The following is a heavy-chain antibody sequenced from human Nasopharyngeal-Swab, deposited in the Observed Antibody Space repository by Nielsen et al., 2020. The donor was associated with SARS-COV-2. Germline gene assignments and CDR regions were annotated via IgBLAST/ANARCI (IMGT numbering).Heavy chain of an antibody. J-gene: IGHJ4*02. CDR2: IYYSGST. CDR1: GGSVSSGSYY. CDR3: ARHQGYYATGFDY. V-gene: IGHV4-39*01. Sequence: SETLSLTCTVSGGSVSSGSYYWGWIRQPPGKGLEWIGSIYYSGSTYYNPSLKSRVTISVDTSKNQFSLKLSSVTAADTAVYYCARHQGYYATGFDYWGQGTLVTVSS. D-gene: IGHD3-22*01.